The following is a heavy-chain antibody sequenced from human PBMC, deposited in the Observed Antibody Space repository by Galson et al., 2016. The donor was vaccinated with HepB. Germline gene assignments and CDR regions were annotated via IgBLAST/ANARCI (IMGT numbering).Heavy chain of an antibody. J-gene: IGHJ4*02. V-gene: IGHV1-18*04. Sequence: SVKVSCKASGFTFTGHYMYWVRQAPGQGLEWMAWIHPGRGNTKYAQKFQGGLTLTTDSSTTTAYMELRSLRFDDTALYYCARDVQYRFDSWGQGTLVTVSS. D-gene: IGHD2/OR15-2a*01. CDR3: ARDVQYRFDS. CDR1: GFTFTGHY. CDR2: IHPGRGNT.